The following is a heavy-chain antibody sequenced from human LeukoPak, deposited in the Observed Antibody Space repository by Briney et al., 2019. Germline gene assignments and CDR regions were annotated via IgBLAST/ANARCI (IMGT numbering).Heavy chain of an antibody. Sequence: ASVKVSCKASGYTFTSYYMHWVRQAPGQGLEWMGIINPSGGSTSYAQKFQGRVTMTGDMSTSTVYMELSSLRSEDTAVYYCARDRGGYFDLWGRGTLVTVSS. CDR3: ARDRGGYFDL. J-gene: IGHJ2*01. CDR1: GYTFTSYY. D-gene: IGHD3-10*01. V-gene: IGHV1-46*01. CDR2: INPSGGST.